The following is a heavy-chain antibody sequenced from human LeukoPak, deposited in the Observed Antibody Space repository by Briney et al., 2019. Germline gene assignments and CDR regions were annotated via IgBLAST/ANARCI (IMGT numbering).Heavy chain of an antibody. CDR2: VYYSGST. CDR1: GGSISSYY. D-gene: IGHD6-13*01. Sequence: SETLSLTCTVSGGSISSYYWQWIRQPPGNRLEWIGYVYYSGSTDYNPSLKSRVTISVDTSKNQFSLKLTSVTAADTAVYYCARGEPGIARPGAPPFDLWGRGTLVTVSS. J-gene: IGHJ2*01. V-gene: IGHV4-59*01. CDR3: ARGEPGIARPGAPPFDL.